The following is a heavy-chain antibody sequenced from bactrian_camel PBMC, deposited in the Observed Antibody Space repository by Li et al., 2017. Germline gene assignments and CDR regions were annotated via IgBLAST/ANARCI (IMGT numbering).Heavy chain of an antibody. CDR3: AADDGYCGANATPGFNM. Sequence: VQLVESGGDLVQPGGSLRLSCEASGFTFSSYWMYWVRQAPEKGLEWVSSISSAGDSTYYADSVKGRFTISEDIDAHILYLQMDNLTLEDTAMYYCAADDGYCGANATPGFNMWGQGTQVTVS. J-gene: IGHJ4*01. CDR2: ISSAGDST. CDR1: GFTFSSYW. D-gene: IGHD2*01. V-gene: IGHV3S1*01.